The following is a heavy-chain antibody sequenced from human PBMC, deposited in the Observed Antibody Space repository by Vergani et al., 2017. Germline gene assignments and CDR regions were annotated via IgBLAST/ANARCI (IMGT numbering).Heavy chain of an antibody. V-gene: IGHV4-4*02. CDR1: GGSISSSNW. CDR3: ARDSWTSELRGVYWFDT. D-gene: IGHD3-10*01. Sequence: QVQLHESGPGLVKPSQTLSLTCTVSGGSISSSNWWSWVRQPPGKGLEWIGEIYHSGSTNYNPSLKSRVTISVDTSKNQLSLRMTSVTAADTAVYYCARDSWTSELRGVYWFDTWGQGTLVSVSS. CDR2: IYHSGST. J-gene: IGHJ5*02.